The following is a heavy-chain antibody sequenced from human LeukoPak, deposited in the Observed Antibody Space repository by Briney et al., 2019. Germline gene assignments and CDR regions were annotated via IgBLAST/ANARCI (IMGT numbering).Heavy chain of an antibody. CDR2: IYHSGST. D-gene: IGHD5-18*01. CDR1: GCSISSGHY. J-gene: IGHJ2*01. CDR3: ARDSTVQLWSSYWYFDL. V-gene: IGHV4-38-2*02. Sequence: SETLSLTCAVSGCSISSGHYWGWIRQPPGKGLEWIGHIYHSGSTYYNPSLKSRVTISVDTSKNQFSLKLSSVTAADTAVYYCARDSTVQLWSSYWYFDLWGRGTLVTVSS.